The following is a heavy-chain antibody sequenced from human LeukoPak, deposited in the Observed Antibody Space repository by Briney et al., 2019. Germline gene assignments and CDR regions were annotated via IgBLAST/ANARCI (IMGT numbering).Heavy chain of an antibody. Sequence: SETLSLTCTVSGGSISSSSYYWGWIRQPPGKGLEWIGSVFYSGSTFYNPSLKSRVTISVDTSKNQFSLKLSSVTAADTAVYYCARGREVLWFGSYESGWFDPWGQGTLVTVSS. V-gene: IGHV4-39*07. J-gene: IGHJ5*02. CDR2: VFYSGST. CDR3: ARGREVLWFGSYESGWFDP. D-gene: IGHD3-10*01. CDR1: GGSISSSSYY.